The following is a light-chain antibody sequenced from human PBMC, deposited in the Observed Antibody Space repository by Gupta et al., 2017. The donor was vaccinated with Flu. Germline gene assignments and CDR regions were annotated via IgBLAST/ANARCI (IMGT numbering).Light chain of an antibody. J-gene: IGKJ4*01. CDR3: QHRSNAPRLT. V-gene: IGKV3-11*01. Sequence: STLSLSPGDSDTRSCRASQSLSGYLAWHQQRPGQAPRLLIYDVSVRATGPPGRFSGSWDGKDVTLTSSTRDPEDLGGYYCQHRSNAPRLTFGWGTRVKIK. CDR2: DVS. CDR1: QSLSGY.